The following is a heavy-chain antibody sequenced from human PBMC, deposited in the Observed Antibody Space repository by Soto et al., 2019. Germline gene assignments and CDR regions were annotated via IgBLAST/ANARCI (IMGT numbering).Heavy chain of an antibody. V-gene: IGHV3-33*01. J-gene: IGHJ6*02. CDR3: ASFPARADYYYYYGMDV. CDR2: IWYDGSNK. Sequence: GGSLRLSCAASGFTFSSYGMHWVRQAPGKGLEWVAVIWYDGSNKYYADSVKGRFTISRDNSKNTLYLQMNSLRAEDTAVYYCASFPARADYYYYYGMDVWGQGTTVTVS. CDR1: GFTFSSYG. D-gene: IGHD6-6*01.